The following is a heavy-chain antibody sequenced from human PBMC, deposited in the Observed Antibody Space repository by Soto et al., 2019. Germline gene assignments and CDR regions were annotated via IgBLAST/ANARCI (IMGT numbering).Heavy chain of an antibody. Sequence: GESLKISCKGSGYSFTSYWIGWVRQMPGKGLEWMGIIYPGDSDTRYSPSFQGQVTISADKPISTAYLQWSSLKASDTAMYYCAGVWWDYDFWSGYYNWFDPWGQGTLVTVSS. CDR3: AGVWWDYDFWSGYYNWFDP. CDR2: IYPGDSDT. J-gene: IGHJ5*02. D-gene: IGHD3-3*01. V-gene: IGHV5-51*04. CDR1: GYSFTSYW.